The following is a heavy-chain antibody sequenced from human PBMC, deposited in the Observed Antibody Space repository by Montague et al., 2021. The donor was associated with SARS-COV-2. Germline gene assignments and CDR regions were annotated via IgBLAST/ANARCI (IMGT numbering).Heavy chain of an antibody. D-gene: IGHD3-9*01. J-gene: IGHJ4*02. Sequence: PALVKPTQTLTLTCTFSGFSLSTSGMCVSWIRQPPGKALEWLALIDWDDDKYYSTSLKTRFTISKDTSKNQVVLTMTNMDPVDTATYYCARTLHDILTGYYSFDYWGQGTLVTVSS. V-gene: IGHV2-70*01. CDR3: ARTLHDILTGYYSFDY. CDR1: GFSLSTSGMC. CDR2: IDWDDDK.